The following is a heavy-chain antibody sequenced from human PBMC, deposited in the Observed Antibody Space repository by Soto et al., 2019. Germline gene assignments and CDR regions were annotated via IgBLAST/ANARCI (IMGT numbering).Heavy chain of an antibody. CDR2: INPSGGST. CDR3: ARGLGYSYGCFDY. CDR1: GYTFTSYY. V-gene: IGHV1-46*01. D-gene: IGHD5-18*01. Sequence: QVQLVQSGAEVKKPGASVKVSCKASGYTFTSYYMHWVRQAPGQGLEWMGIINPSGGSTSYAQKYKGRVTMARETSTSTVYMERSSLRSEDTAVYYWARGLGYSYGCFDYWGQGTLVTVCS. J-gene: IGHJ4*02.